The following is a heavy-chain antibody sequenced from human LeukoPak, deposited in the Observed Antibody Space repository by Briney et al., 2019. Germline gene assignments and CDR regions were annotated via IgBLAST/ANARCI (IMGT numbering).Heavy chain of an antibody. V-gene: IGHV4-34*01. D-gene: IGHD3-3*01. CDR1: GGSLTGYY. CDR2: INHSGST. CDR3: ARVGIHFLFRSDSFAPIWFDP. Sequence: SETLSRTCGVYGGSLTGYYWSWIRQVPGKGLEWIGEINHSGSTNYSPSLKSRVTISVDTSKDQFSLKLSSVTAADTAVYYCARVGIHFLFRSDSFAPIWFDPWGQGTLVTVSS. J-gene: IGHJ5*01.